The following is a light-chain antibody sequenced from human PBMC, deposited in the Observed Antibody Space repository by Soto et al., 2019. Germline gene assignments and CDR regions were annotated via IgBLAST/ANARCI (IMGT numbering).Light chain of an antibody. CDR3: SSYTSSSAPYV. CDR2: EAS. CDR1: SSDVGGYNY. V-gene: IGLV2-14*01. Sequence: QSALTQPASVSGSPGQSITISCTGTSSDVGGYNYVSWYQQHPGKAPTLMIYEASNRPSWVSNRFSGSKSGNTASLTISGLQAEDEADYYCSSYTSSSAPYVFGTGTKLTVL. J-gene: IGLJ1*01.